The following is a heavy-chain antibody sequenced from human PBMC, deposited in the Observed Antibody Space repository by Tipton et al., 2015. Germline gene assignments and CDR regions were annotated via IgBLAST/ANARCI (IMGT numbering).Heavy chain of an antibody. Sequence: TLSLTCTVSGGSVSDGRYYWSWIRQAPGKAMEWIGYIYYNGATVSNPSLKRRVTISVDTSKNQISLTVNSVTAADTAVYYCARDGRAIFSGAHGMDVWGQGTTVTVSS. V-gene: IGHV4-61*01. CDR1: GGSVSDGRYY. CDR3: ARDGRAIFSGAHGMDV. D-gene: IGHD3-9*01. CDR2: IYYNGAT. J-gene: IGHJ6*02.